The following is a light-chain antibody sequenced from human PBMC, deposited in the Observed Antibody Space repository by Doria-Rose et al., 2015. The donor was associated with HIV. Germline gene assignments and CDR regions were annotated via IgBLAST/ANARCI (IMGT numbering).Light chain of an antibody. V-gene: IGKV3-20*01. Sequence: EIVLTQSPGTLSLSPGERATLSCRASQSFSSTYLAWYQQEPVQAPSLLIYDGSTRATGIPDRFSASGSGTDFTLTINRLEPEDFALYYCHQYGTSWTFGQGTKVE. CDR3: HQYGTSWT. CDR2: DGS. CDR1: QSFSSTY. J-gene: IGKJ1*01.